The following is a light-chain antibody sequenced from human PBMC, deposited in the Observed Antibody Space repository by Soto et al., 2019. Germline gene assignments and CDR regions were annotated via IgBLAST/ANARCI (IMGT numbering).Light chain of an antibody. CDR1: QDISKD. Sequence: AIQMTQSPTSLSASVGDRVIITCRASQDISKDLGWYQQKPGKAPKFLIYSATSTQSGVPSTFSGSGFGTDLTLTISSLQPEDFATYYCLQDHDYPRTFGQGTKVEF. CDR3: LQDHDYPRT. J-gene: IGKJ1*01. CDR2: SAT. V-gene: IGKV1-6*01.